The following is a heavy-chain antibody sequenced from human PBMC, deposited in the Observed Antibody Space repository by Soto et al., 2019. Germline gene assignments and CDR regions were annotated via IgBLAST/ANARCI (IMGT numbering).Heavy chain of an antibody. Sequence: QVQLQESGPGLVKPSETLSLTRTVSGGSISSYYWSWIRQTPGKGLEWIGYIFYSGSANYNPSLKSLVTISVHTSKTQFSLKLSSLTAADTAVYYCARLYGLDAFDFWGQGTMFTVSS. D-gene: IGHD3-16*02. V-gene: IGHV4-59*08. CDR3: ARLYGLDAFDF. CDR2: IFYSGSA. J-gene: IGHJ3*01. CDR1: GGSISSYY.